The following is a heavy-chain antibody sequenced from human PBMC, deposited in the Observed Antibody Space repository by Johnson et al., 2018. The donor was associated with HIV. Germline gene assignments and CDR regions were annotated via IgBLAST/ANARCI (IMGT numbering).Heavy chain of an antibody. V-gene: IGHV3-53*01. D-gene: IGHD6-6*01. CDR1: GFTVSSNY. Sequence: VQLVESGGGLIQPGGSLRLSCAASGFTVSSNYMSWVRQAPGKGLEWVSAICCSGGSIGYADSVKGRFTISRDNAKNSLYLQMNSLRAEDTALYYCAKDTTFSSSHAFDIWGQGTMVTVSS. CDR2: ICCSGGSI. CDR3: AKDTTFSSSHAFDI. J-gene: IGHJ3*02.